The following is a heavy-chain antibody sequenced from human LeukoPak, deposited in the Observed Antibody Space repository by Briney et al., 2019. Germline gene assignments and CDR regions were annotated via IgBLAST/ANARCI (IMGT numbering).Heavy chain of an antibody. J-gene: IGHJ6*03. V-gene: IGHV3-30*02. CDR1: GFIFSAYG. CDR3: AKVAGTTSFHYYMDV. CDR2: IRHDAHFQ. Sequence: GGSLRLSCAASGFIFSAYGMHWVRQAPGKGLQWVAFIRHDAHFQYYADSVKGRFTISRDYSKNTLYLQMISLRPEDTAVYYCAKVAGTTSFHYYMDVWGKGTTVTVSS. D-gene: IGHD1-7*01.